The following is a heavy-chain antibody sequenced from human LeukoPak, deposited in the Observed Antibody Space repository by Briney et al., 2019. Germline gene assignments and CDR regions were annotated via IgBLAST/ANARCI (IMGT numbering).Heavy chain of an antibody. V-gene: IGHV1-69*13. CDR2: INPNSGGT. J-gene: IGHJ5*02. D-gene: IGHD6-13*01. Sequence: SVKVSCKASGGTFSSYAISWVRQAPGQGLEWMGRINPNSGGTNYAQKFQGRVTITADESTSTAYMELSSLRSEDTAVYYCARRWGGSSSWYWNWFDPWGQGTLVTVSS. CDR3: ARRWGGSSSWYWNWFDP. CDR1: GGTFSSYA.